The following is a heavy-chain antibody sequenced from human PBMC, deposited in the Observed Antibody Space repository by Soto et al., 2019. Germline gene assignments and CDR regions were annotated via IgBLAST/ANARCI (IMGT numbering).Heavy chain of an antibody. J-gene: IGHJ4*02. Sequence: QVQLVQSGAEVRKPGASVKVSCKASGYTISGHYIHWVRQAPGQGLEWMVWINPHSGSTNYAQKFQGRVTVTRDTSFSTTYMELTRLGSGDTALYYCARGAGSGWYPIDYWGQGTLVTVSS. V-gene: IGHV1-2*02. D-gene: IGHD6-19*01. CDR2: INPHSGST. CDR3: ARGAGSGWYPIDY. CDR1: GYTISGHY.